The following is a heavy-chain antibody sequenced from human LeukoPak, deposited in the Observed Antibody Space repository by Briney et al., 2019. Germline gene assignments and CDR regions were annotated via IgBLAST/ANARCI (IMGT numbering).Heavy chain of an antibody. D-gene: IGHD6-13*01. V-gene: IGHV3-21*01. CDR2: ISSSSAYI. CDR1: GFTFSSYE. Sequence: PGGSLRLSCAASGFTFSSYEMNWVRQAPGMGLEWVSSISSSSAYIYYADSLKGRFTISRDNAKNSLYLQMNALRAEDTAVYFCARVWSPPYTSSWPDYFDNWGQGALVTVSS. J-gene: IGHJ4*02. CDR3: ARVWSPPYTSSWPDYFDN.